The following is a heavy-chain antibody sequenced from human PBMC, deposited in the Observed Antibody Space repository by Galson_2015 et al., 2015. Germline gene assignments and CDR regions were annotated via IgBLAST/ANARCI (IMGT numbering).Heavy chain of an antibody. D-gene: IGHD6-6*01. J-gene: IGHJ4*02. CDR2: IYSGGST. Sequence: SLRLSCAASGFTVSSNYMSWVRQAPGKGLEWVSVIYSGGSTYYADSVKGRFTISRDNYKNTLYLQMNSLRAENTAVYYCTRGSPKGHDYWGKGTLVTVSS. V-gene: IGHV3-53*01. CDR3: TRGSPKGHDY. CDR1: GFTVSSNY.